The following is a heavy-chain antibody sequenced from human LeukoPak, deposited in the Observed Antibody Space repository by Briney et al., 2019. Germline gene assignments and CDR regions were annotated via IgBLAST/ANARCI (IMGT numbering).Heavy chain of an antibody. Sequence: ASVKVSCKLSGYSLTELSIHWVRQAPGKGLEWMGGFDPEDGETIYAQKFQGRVTMTEDTSTDTAYMELSSLRSEDTAVYYCAATAYSGYYYDYWGQGTLVTVSS. CDR3: AATAYSGYYYDY. CDR1: GYSLTELS. J-gene: IGHJ4*02. V-gene: IGHV1-24*01. CDR2: FDPEDGET. D-gene: IGHD3-22*01.